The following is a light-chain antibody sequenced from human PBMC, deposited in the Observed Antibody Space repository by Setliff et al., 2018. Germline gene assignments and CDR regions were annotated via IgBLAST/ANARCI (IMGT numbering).Light chain of an antibody. CDR1: SSDVGSYDL. CDR3: TAYTSGTTYV. CDR2: GVS. J-gene: IGLJ1*01. Sequence: QSALTQPASVSGSPGRSITIPCSGTSSDVGSYDLVSWYQQHPGKAPKLIIYGVSNRPSGVSSRFSGSKSGNTASLTISGLQTEDEADYYCTAYTSGTTYVFGTGTKVTVL. V-gene: IGLV2-14*03.